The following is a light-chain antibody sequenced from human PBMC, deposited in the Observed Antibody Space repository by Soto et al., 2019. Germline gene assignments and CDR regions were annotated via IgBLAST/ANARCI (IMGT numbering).Light chain of an antibody. CDR2: DVS. CDR3: SSYTSSSTLGV. J-gene: IGLJ1*01. CDR1: SSDVGGYNY. V-gene: IGLV2-14*01. Sequence: QSALTQPASVSGSPGQSITISCTGTSSDVGGYNYVSWYQQHPGKAPKRMSYDVSNRPSGVSNRFSGSKSGNTASLTISGLQAEDEADYYCSSYTSSSTLGVFGTGTKLTVL.